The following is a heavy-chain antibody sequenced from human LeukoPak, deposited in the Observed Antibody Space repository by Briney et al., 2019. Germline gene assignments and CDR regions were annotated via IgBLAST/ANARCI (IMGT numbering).Heavy chain of an antibody. CDR2: INPNSGGT. CDR3: ATPRGPNCSGGSCYGEGFDY. D-gene: IGHD2-15*01. V-gene: IGHV1-2*02. Sequence: ASVKVSCKASGYTFTGYYMHWVRQAPGQGLEWMGWINPNSGGTNYAQKFQGRVTMTRDTSISTAYMELSRLRSDDTAVYYCATPRGPNCSGGSCYGEGFDYWGQGTLVTVSS. J-gene: IGHJ4*02. CDR1: GYTFTGYY.